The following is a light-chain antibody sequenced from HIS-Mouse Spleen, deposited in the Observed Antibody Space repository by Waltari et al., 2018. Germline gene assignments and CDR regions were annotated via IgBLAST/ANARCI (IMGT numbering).Light chain of an antibody. Sequence: DIQMTQSPFSLSASVGDRVTITCRASQSTSSYLNWYKQKPGKAPKLLIYAASSLQSGVPSRFSGSGSGTDFTLTISSLQPEDFATYYCQQSYSTPITFGQGTRLEIK. CDR3: QQSYSTPIT. CDR1: QSTSSY. V-gene: IGKV1-39*01. CDR2: AAS. J-gene: IGKJ5*01.